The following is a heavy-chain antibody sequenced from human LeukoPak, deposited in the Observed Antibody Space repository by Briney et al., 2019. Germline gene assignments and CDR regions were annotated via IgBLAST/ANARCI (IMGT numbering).Heavy chain of an antibody. CDR2: IYHSGNT. Sequence: SETLSLTCTVSGYSISSGYYWGWIRQPPGKGLEWIGNIYHSGNTYYNPSLKSRVTISVDTSKNHFSLKLSSVTAADTAVYYCAGRDILTGCFDYWGQGTLVTVSS. V-gene: IGHV4-38-2*02. D-gene: IGHD3-9*01. CDR1: GYSISSGYY. J-gene: IGHJ4*02. CDR3: AGRDILTGCFDY.